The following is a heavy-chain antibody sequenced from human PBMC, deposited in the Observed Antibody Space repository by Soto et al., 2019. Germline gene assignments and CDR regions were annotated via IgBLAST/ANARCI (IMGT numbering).Heavy chain of an antibody. CDR2: ISAYNGNT. D-gene: IGHD2-2*01. Sequence: QVPLVQSGAEVKKPGASVKVSCKASGYTFTSYGISWVRQAPGQGLEWMGWISAYNGNTNYAQKLQGRVTMTTDTSTSTAYMELRSLRSDDTAVYYCAREWLVPPHPTKGMDVWGQGTTVTVSS. CDR1: GYTFTSYG. J-gene: IGHJ6*02. V-gene: IGHV1-18*01. CDR3: AREWLVPPHPTKGMDV.